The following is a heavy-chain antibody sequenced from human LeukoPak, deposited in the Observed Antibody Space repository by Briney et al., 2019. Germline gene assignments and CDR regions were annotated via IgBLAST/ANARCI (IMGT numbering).Heavy chain of an antibody. J-gene: IGHJ4*02. CDR2: IKQDGGEK. Sequence: GGSLRLSCVASGFPFSSYWMSWVRQAPGKGLEWVANIKQDGGEKYYVDSVKGRSTISRDNAKNSLYLQMNSLRAEDTAVYYCARLGARQVLDYWGQGTLVTVSS. D-gene: IGHD4-17*01. V-gene: IGHV3-7*01. CDR1: GFPFSSYW. CDR3: ARLGARQVLDY.